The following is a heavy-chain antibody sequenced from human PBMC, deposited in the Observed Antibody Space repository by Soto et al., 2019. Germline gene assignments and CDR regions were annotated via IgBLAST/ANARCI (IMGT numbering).Heavy chain of an antibody. CDR2: ISAYNGNT. J-gene: IGHJ6*03. V-gene: IGHV1-18*01. D-gene: IGHD6-19*01. CDR1: GYSFTNYG. CDR3: ARDRGVAPTVGGKTHYYTYLDV. Sequence: QDQLVQSGVEVKKPGASVKVSCKASGYSFTNYGITWVRQAPGQGFEWMGWISAYNGNTNYAQKFQGRITMTTEASTSTAYLELRSLRSEDTGVYYCARDRGVAPTVGGKTHYYTYLDVWGKGTTVTVSS.